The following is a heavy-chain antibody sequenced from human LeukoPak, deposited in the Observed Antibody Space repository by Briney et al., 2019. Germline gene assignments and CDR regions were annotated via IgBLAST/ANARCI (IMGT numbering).Heavy chain of an antibody. V-gene: IGHV1-18*01. CDR3: ARGDCSGGSCFLPEYFQH. CDR1: GYTLTSFS. D-gene: IGHD2-15*01. Sequence: GASVKVSCKASGYTLTSFSVSWVRQAPGQGLEWMGWISAYNGDTNYAQKLQGRVTMTTDTSTNTAYMELRSLRSDDTAVYYCARGDCSGGSCFLPEYFQHWGQGTLATVSS. J-gene: IGHJ1*01. CDR2: ISAYNGDT.